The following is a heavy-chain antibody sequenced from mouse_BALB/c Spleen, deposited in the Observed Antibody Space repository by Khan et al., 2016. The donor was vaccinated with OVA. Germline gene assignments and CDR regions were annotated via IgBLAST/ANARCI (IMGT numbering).Heavy chain of an antibody. CDR3: ARGYDFFAY. D-gene: IGHD2-14*01. Sequence: VQLQQSRPDLVKPGASVKISCKASGYSFTLYYMSWVKQSHGKSLEWIGRVNPNTGGTDHNQEFKGKAILTVDKSSTTAYMVLRSLTSEDSAVYYCARGYDFFAYWGQGTLVTVSA. CDR1: GYSFTLYY. J-gene: IGHJ3*01. V-gene: IGHV1-26*01. CDR2: VNPNTGGT.